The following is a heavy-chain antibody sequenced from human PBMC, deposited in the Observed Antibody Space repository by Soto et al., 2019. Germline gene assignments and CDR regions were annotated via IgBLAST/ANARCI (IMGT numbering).Heavy chain of an antibody. V-gene: IGHV1-8*01. Sequence: TSVKVSCKASGYTFTSYDINWVRQATGQGLEWMGWMNPNSGNTGYAQKFQGRVTMTRNTSISTAYMELSSLRSEDTAVYYCARGRRWLQNWFDPWGQGTLVTVSS. CDR1: GYTFTSYD. D-gene: IGHD5-12*01. CDR2: MNPNSGNT. J-gene: IGHJ5*02. CDR3: ARGRRWLQNWFDP.